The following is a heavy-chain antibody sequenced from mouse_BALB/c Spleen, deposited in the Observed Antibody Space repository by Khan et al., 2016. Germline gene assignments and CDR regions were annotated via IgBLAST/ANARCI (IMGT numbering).Heavy chain of an antibody. CDR2: INYSGNT. Sequence: EVQLQESGPGLVKPSQSLSLTCTVTGYSITSDYDWNWIRQFPGNKLEWMGYINYSGNTNYNPSLKSRISITRDTSKNQFFLQLISVTTEDTATYYCARARLSWFAYWDQGTLVTVSA. CDR1: GYSITSDYD. J-gene: IGHJ3*01. V-gene: IGHV3-2*02. CDR3: ARARLSWFAY.